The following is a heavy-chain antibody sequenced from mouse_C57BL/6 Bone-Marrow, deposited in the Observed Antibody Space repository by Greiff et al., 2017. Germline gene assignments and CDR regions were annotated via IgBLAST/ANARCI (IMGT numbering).Heavy chain of an antibody. CDR1: GYTFTSYW. J-gene: IGHJ4*01. D-gene: IGHD2-3*01. CDR2: IYPGNSDT. V-gene: IGHV1-5*01. Sequence: EVQLKQSGTVLARPGASVKMSCKTSGYTFTSYWMHWVKQRPGQGLEWIGAIYPGNSDTSYNQKFKGKAKLTAVTSASTAYMELSSLTNEYSAGYYCTRAGDGYFYYAMDYWGQGTSVTVSS. CDR3: TRAGDGYFYYAMDY.